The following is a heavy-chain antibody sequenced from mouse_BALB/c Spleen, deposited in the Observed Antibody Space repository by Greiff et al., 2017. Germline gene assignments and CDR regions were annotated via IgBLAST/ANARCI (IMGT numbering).Heavy chain of an antibody. CDR2: INPSNGGT. D-gene: IGHD2-3*01. Sequence: VKLMESGAELVKPGASVKLSCKASGYTFPSYYMYWVKQRPGQGLEWIGEINPSNGGTNFTEKFKSKATLTVDKSSSTAYMQLSSLTSEDSAVYYCTRDGFDYWGQGTTLTVSS. V-gene: IGHV1S81*02. J-gene: IGHJ2*01. CDR3: TRDGFDY. CDR1: GYTFPSYY.